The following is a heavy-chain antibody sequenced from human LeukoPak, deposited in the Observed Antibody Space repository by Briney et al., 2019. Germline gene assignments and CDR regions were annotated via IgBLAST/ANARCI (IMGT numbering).Heavy chain of an antibody. CDR3: ARGPTVVVPAAARFDP. D-gene: IGHD2-2*01. V-gene: IGHV3-53*01. CDR1: GFTVSSNY. CDR2: IYSGGGT. J-gene: IGHJ5*02. Sequence: GGSLRLSCAASGFTVSSNYMSWVRQAPGKGLEWVSVIYSGGGTYYADSVKGRFTISRDNSKNTLYLQMNSLRAEDTAVYYCARGPTVVVPAAARFDPWGQGTLVTVSS.